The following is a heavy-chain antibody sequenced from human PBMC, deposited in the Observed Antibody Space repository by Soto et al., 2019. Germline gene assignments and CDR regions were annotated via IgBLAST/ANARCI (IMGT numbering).Heavy chain of an antibody. CDR1: GCTFGVFG. V-gene: IGHV3-30*18. CDR2: ISNDGSTD. CDR3: TKESNHHYSTSKWGFDS. D-gene: IGHD1-26*01. Sequence: QVQLVESGGGVVQPGRSLRLSCAASGCTFGVFGMHWVRQAPGKGLEWVAVISNDGSTDYFADSVKGRFAISRDNSKNTLWLQMDSLRPEDTAVYYCTKESNHHYSTSKWGFDSWGQGTLVTVSS. J-gene: IGHJ4*02.